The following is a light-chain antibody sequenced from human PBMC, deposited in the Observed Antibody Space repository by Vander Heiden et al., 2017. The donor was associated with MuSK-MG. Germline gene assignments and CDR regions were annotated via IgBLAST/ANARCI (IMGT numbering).Light chain of an antibody. CDR2: DAS. J-gene: IGKJ4*01. CDR3: QHVHNFPRN. V-gene: IGKV1-33*01. CDR1: QDIGDY. Sequence: DIQMTQSPSSLSASVGDRLTITCQASQDIGDYLNWYQQKPGKAPKLLIYDASTLETGVPSRFSGSGDGTDFSLTISRLQPEDVATYYCQHVHNFPRNFGGGTKVXIK.